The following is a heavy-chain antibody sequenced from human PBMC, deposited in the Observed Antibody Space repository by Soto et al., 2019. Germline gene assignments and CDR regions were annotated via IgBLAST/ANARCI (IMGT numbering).Heavy chain of an antibody. J-gene: IGHJ5*02. CDR1: GFSFSNYG. Sequence: EVQLVESGGGLVKPGGSLRLSCAASGFSFSNYGMNWVRQAPGKGLEWVSSISSSSYISYADSVKGRFTISRDNAKNSVYLQMNSLRAEDTAVYYCASSDCTSTSCYVVWFDPWGQGTLVTVSS. V-gene: IGHV3-21*01. CDR3: ASSDCTSTSCYVVWFDP. CDR2: ISSSSYI. D-gene: IGHD2-2*01.